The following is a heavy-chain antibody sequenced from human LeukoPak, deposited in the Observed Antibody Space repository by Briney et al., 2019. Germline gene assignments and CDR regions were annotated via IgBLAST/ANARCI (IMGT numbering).Heavy chain of an antibody. J-gene: IGHJ4*02. V-gene: IGHV3-7*04. Sequence: GGSLRLSCAASGFTFSNYWMSWVRQAPGKGLEWVANIKQDGSEKYYLDSVKGRFTISRDNAKNSLYLQMDSLRAEDTAVYYCARELPDYWGQGTLVTVSS. CDR2: IKQDGSEK. CDR1: GFTFSNYW. CDR3: ARELPDY.